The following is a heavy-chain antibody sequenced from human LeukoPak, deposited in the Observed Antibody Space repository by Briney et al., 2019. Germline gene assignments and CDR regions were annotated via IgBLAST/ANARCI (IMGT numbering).Heavy chain of an antibody. CDR3: ARDRVGVVAATQLFAFDI. V-gene: IGHV1-18*01. D-gene: IGHD2-15*01. CDR2: ISAYNGNT. CDR1: GYTFTSYG. J-gene: IGHJ3*02. Sequence: GASVKVSCKASGYTFTSYGISWVRQAPGQGLEWMGLISAYNGNTNYAQKLQGRVTMTTDTSTSTAYMELRSLRSDDTAVYYCARDRVGVVAATQLFAFDIWGQGTMVTVSS.